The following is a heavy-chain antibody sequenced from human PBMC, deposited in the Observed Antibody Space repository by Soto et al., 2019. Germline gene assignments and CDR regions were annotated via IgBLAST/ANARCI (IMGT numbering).Heavy chain of an antibody. CDR3: GRPVNAD. J-gene: IGHJ1*01. D-gene: IGHD3-10*01. Sequence: EVQLLESGGGLVQPGGSLRLSCAATGFTFSNSGMSWVRQAPGKGLEWVSGITANGAYTDYADSVKGRFSISRDNSKNMLYLHMNSLTADDTAVYYCGRPVNADWGQGTLVTVSS. CDR2: ITANGAYT. CDR1: GFTFSNSG. V-gene: IGHV3-23*01.